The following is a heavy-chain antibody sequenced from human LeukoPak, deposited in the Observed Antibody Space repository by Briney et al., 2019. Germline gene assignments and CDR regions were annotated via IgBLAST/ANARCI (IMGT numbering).Heavy chain of an antibody. CDR2: ISGSGGST. D-gene: IGHD5-12*01. Sequence: GGSLRLSCAASGFTFSSYAMSWVRQAPGEGLEWVSAISGSGGSTYYADSVKGRFTISRDNSKNTLYLQMNSLRAEDTAVYYCAKHSGYDHIKYFQHWGQGTLVTVSS. J-gene: IGHJ1*01. CDR1: GFTFSSYA. CDR3: AKHSGYDHIKYFQH. V-gene: IGHV3-23*01.